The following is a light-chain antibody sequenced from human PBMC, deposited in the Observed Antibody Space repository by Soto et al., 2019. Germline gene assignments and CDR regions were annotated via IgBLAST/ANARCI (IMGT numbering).Light chain of an antibody. CDR1: QSINSW. CDR3: QQYHSYET. V-gene: IGKV1-5*03. J-gene: IGKJ1*01. CDR2: KAS. Sequence: DIQMTQPPSTLSASVGDRVTITCRASQSINSWLAWYQQKPGKAPKLLIYKASSLESGVPSRFSGSGSRTEFTLTISSLQPDDFATYYCQQYHSYETFGQGTKVDIK.